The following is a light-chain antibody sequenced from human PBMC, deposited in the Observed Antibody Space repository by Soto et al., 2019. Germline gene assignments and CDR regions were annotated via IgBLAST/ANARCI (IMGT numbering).Light chain of an antibody. V-gene: IGKV3D-20*01. J-gene: IGKJ1*01. Sequence: EIVLTQSASTLSLSPGERATLSCRASQTVSSSYLAWYQQKHGLAPRLLIYDASSRATGIPDRFSGSVYGTEFTLTISSLQTEDFAVYYCQQYYNWPRTFGQGTKVDIK. CDR2: DAS. CDR3: QQYYNWPRT. CDR1: QTVSSSY.